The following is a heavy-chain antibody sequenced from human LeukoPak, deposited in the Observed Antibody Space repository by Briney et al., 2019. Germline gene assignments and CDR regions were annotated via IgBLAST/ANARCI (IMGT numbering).Heavy chain of an antibody. Sequence: SVKVSCKASGGTFSSYAISWVRQAPGQGLEWMGGIIPIFGTANYAQKFQGRVTITADESTNTAYMELSSLRSEDTAVYYCARDESPLGRWLVHGVYWGQGTLVTVSS. CDR2: IIPIFGTA. D-gene: IGHD6-19*01. CDR1: GGTFSSYA. V-gene: IGHV1-69*13. J-gene: IGHJ4*02. CDR3: ARDESPLGRWLVHGVY.